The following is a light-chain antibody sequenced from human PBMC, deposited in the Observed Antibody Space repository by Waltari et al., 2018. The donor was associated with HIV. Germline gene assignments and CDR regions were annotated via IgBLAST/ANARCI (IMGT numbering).Light chain of an antibody. CDR1: NSNVGNNF. CDR2: RND. V-gene: IGLV1-44*01. J-gene: IGLJ3*02. CDR3: ASWDDNLNHWV. Sequence: QSVLTQTPSASRAPGQRILMSCSGTNSNVGNNFVSWFQQVSGGAPKLVIDRNDQRPSGVPARFSAAKAGSTASLAISRLQSDDEAEYFCASWDDNLNHWVFGGGTKLTV.